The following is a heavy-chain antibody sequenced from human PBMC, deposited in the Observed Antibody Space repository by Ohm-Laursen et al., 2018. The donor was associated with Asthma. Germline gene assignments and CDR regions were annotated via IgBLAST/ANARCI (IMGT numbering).Heavy chain of an antibody. CDR3: ARGNLEGLQ. CDR1: GFTFSSYG. CDR2: IFPDGRRT. Sequence: SLRLSCAASGFTFSSYGMHWVRKAPGGGLDWVSHIFPDGRRTNYADSVKGRFTISRDDAKNTLYLQMNSLRADDTAVYYCARGNLEGLQWGQGTLVTVSS. V-gene: IGHV3-74*01. D-gene: IGHD5-24*01. J-gene: IGHJ4*02.